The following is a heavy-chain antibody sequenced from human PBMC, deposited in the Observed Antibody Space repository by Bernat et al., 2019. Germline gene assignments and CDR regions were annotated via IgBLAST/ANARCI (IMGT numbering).Heavy chain of an antibody. CDR1: GGSISSGDYY. D-gene: IGHD5-12*01. Sequence: QVQLQESGPGLVKPSQTLSLTCTVSGGSISSGDYYWSWIRQPPGKGLEWIGYIFNIGNTNYNPSLKSRVTISVDTSKNQFSLKLSSVTAADTAVYYCARWKRGYSGYDWGLDYWGQGILVTVSS. J-gene: IGHJ4*02. CDR3: ARWKRGYSGYDWGLDY. V-gene: IGHV4-61*08. CDR2: IFNIGNT.